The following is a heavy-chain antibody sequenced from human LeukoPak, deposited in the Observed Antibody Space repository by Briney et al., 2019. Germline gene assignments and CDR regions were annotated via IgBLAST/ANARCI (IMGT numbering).Heavy chain of an antibody. CDR1: GFTFGSYG. D-gene: IGHD6-6*01. CDR3: AKDVNLRQLAD. CDR2: IRYDGNNK. V-gene: IGHV3-30*02. Sequence: GGSLRLSCAASGFTFGSYGMHWVRQAPGKGLEWVAFIRYDGNNKYYADSVKGRFTISRDNSKNTLYLQMNSLRAEDTAVYYCAKDVNLRQLADWGQGTLVTVSS. J-gene: IGHJ4*02.